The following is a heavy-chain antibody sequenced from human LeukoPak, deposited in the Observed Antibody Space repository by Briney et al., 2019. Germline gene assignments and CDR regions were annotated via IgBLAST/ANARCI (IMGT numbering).Heavy chain of an antibody. CDR1: GFIVNTNY. Sequence: GGSLRLSCAASGFIVNTNYMTWVRQAPGRGREWVSFIYADGTTYYADSVKGRFTISRDISKNEVYLQMNSLRPEDTAVYYCARDSYGDANFDSWGQGTLVTVSS. CDR2: IYADGTT. D-gene: IGHD4-17*01. CDR3: ARDSYGDANFDS. V-gene: IGHV3-53*01. J-gene: IGHJ4*02.